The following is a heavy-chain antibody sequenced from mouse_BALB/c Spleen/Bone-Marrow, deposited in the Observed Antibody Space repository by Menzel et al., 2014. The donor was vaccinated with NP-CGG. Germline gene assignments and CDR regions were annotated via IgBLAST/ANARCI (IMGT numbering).Heavy chain of an antibody. CDR2: ILPGSGST. V-gene: IGHV1-9*01. Sequence: QVQLQQSGAELMKPGASVKISCKATGYTFSRYWIEWVKQRPGHGLEWIGEILPGSGSTNYNEKFKGKATFTADTSSNTAYMQLSSLTSEDSAVYYCARGGYGSSYVGYFDVWGAGTTVTVSS. D-gene: IGHD1-1*01. CDR3: ARGGYGSSYVGYFDV. CDR1: GYTFSRYW. J-gene: IGHJ1*01.